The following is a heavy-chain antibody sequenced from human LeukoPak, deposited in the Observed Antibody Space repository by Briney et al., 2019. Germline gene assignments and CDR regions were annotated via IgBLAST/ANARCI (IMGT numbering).Heavy chain of an antibody. CDR3: ARGGGGSSTVTTYWFDP. V-gene: IGHV4-30-4*01. Sequence: NSSETPSLTCTVSGGSISGADYYWSWIRQPPGKGLEWIGYVYYSGSTYYSPSLKSRLTISVDTSKNQFSLKLNSVTAADTAVYYCARGGGGSSTVTTYWFDPWGQGALVTVSS. CDR2: VYYSGST. CDR1: GGSISGADYY. J-gene: IGHJ5*02. D-gene: IGHD4-17*01.